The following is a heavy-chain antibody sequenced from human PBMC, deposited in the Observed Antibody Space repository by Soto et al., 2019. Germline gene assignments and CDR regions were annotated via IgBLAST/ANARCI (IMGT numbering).Heavy chain of an antibody. J-gene: IGHJ6*02. V-gene: IGHV3-21*01. CDR1: GFTFTRYS. CDR2: ISSTTNYI. Sequence: GGSLRLSCAASGFTFTRYSMNWVRQAPGKGLEWVSSISSTTNYIYYGDSMKGRFTISRDNSKNTLYLQMNSLRAEDTAVYYCARDTPGAPFVVVPAYGMDVWGQGTTVTVSS. D-gene: IGHD2-2*01. CDR3: ARDTPGAPFVVVPAYGMDV.